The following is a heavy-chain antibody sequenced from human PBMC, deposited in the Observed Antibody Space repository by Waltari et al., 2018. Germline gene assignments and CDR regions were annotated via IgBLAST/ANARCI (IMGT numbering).Heavy chain of an antibody. D-gene: IGHD3-10*01. J-gene: IGHJ6*02. CDR3: VKWDYSGSGFSHFYPMDV. Sequence: QVQLVESGGSMVQPGRSLRRSCVASGFIFSTYGMHWVRQAPGKGLELVAFISYDGSNKYYRDSVKGRFTISRDNSKNRLSLQMNSLTPEDTAVYHCVKWDYSGSGFSHFYPMDVWGQGTTVTVS. V-gene: IGHV3-30*18. CDR1: GFIFSTYG. CDR2: ISYDGSNK.